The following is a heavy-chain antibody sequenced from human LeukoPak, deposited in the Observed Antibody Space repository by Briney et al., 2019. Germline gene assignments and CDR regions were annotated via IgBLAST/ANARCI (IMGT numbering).Heavy chain of an antibody. CDR3: ARQHYWVVPAAINDY. CDR1: GGSISSSSYY. D-gene: IGHD2-2*02. CDR2: IYYSGST. J-gene: IGHJ4*02. Sequence: SETLSLTCTVSGGSISSSSYYWGWIRQPPGTGLEWIGSIYYSGSTYYNPSLKSRVTISVDTSKNQFSLKLSSVTAADTAVYYCARQHYWVVPAAINDYWGQGTLVTVSS. V-gene: IGHV4-39*01.